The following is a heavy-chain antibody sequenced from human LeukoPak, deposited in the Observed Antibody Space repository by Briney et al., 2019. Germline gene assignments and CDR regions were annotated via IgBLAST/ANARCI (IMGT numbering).Heavy chain of an antibody. CDR1: GGSISSYY. Sequence: PSETLSLTCTVSGGSISSYYWSWIRQPPGKGLEWIGYIYYSGSTNYNPSLKSRVTISVDTSKNQFSLKLSPVTAADTAVYYCAREGSYGDYVKYKSVFDYWGQGTLVTVSS. D-gene: IGHD4-17*01. CDR2: IYYSGST. CDR3: AREGSYGDYVKYKSVFDY. V-gene: IGHV4-59*01. J-gene: IGHJ4*02.